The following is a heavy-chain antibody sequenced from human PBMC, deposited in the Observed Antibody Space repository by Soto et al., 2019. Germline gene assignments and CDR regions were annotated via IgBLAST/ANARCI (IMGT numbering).Heavy chain of an antibody. D-gene: IGHD2-2*02. CDR1: GFTLGDYA. CDR2: IRSKAYGGTT. J-gene: IGHJ5*02. CDR3: TRVQPLLYRSVNCWFDP. V-gene: IGHV3-49*03. Sequence: GGSLRLSCTASGFTLGDYAMSWFRQAPGKGLERVGFIRSKAYGGTTEYAASVKGRFTISRDDSKSIAYLQMNSLKTEDTAVYYCTRVQPLLYRSVNCWFDPWGQGTLVTVSS.